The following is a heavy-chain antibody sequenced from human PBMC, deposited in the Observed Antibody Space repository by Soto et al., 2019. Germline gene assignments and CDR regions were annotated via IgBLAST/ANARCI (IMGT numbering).Heavy chain of an antibody. D-gene: IGHD5-18*01. V-gene: IGHV3-15*07. Sequence: PGGSLRLSCAASGFTFSNAWMNWVRQAPGKGLEWVGRIKSKTDGGTTDYAAPVKGRFTISRDDSKNTLYLQMNSLKTEDTAVYYCTPGYSYGYPDAFDIWGQGTMVTVSS. CDR3: TPGYSYGYPDAFDI. CDR1: GFTFSNAW. CDR2: IKSKTDGGTT. J-gene: IGHJ3*02.